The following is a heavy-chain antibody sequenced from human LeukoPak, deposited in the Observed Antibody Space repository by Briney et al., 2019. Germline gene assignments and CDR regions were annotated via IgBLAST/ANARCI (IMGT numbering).Heavy chain of an antibody. J-gene: IGHJ4*02. Sequence: GGSLRLSCAASGFTFNNYAMHWVRQAPGKGLEWVSGISWNSGSLGYADSVKGRFTISRDNANNTLYLQMNSLRAEDTAVYYCARDRYGDYDFDYWGQGTLVTVSS. D-gene: IGHD4-17*01. CDR1: GFTFNNYA. V-gene: IGHV3-9*01. CDR3: ARDRYGDYDFDY. CDR2: ISWNSGSL.